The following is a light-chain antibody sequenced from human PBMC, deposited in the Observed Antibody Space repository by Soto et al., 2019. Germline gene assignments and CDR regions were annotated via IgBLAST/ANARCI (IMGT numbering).Light chain of an antibody. J-gene: IGLJ2*01. V-gene: IGLV1-40*01. Sequence: QSVLTQPPSVSGAPGQRVTISCTGSNSNIGAGYDVHWYQQLPGTAPKLLIYGNINRPSGVPDRFSGSQSGTSASLAITGLQAEDEADYYCPSYDSSLSGRVVFGGGTQLTVL. CDR1: NSNIGAGYD. CDR2: GNI. CDR3: PSYDSSLSGRVV.